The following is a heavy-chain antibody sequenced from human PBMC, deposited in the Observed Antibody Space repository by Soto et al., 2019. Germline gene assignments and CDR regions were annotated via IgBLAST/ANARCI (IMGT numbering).Heavy chain of an antibody. V-gene: IGHV4-31*03. CDR1: GGSISSGGYY. CDR2: IYYSGST. D-gene: IGHD6-13*01. CDR3: ARSFGVAASGPFDY. J-gene: IGHJ4*01. Sequence: QVQLQESGPGLVKPSQTLSLTCTVSGGSISSGGYYWSWIRQHPGKGLEWIGYIYYSGSTYYNPSVKSRVTISVDTSKIQSSLRLSYLTPADTAVYYSARSFGVAASGPFDYGGHGTVVTVPS.